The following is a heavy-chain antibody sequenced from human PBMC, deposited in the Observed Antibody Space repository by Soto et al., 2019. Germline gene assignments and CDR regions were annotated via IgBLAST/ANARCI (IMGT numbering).Heavy chain of an antibody. Sequence: WGSLIFSCAASVFTFSSYAMSWVRQAPGKGLEWVSAISGSGGSTYYADSVKGRFTISRDNSNNTLYLQMNSLRAEDTAVYYCASKARYYFDYWGQGTLVTVSS. CDR3: ASKARYYFDY. J-gene: IGHJ4*02. CDR2: ISGSGGST. CDR1: VFTFSSYA. V-gene: IGHV3-23*01.